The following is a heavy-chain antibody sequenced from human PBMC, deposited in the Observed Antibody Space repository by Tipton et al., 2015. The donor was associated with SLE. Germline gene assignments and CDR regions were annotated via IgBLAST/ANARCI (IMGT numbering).Heavy chain of an antibody. CDR2: IKSKTDGGTI. CDR1: GFTFNKAW. D-gene: IGHD3-10*01. CDR3: STNPTSGF. J-gene: IGHJ4*02. V-gene: IGHV3-15*01. Sequence: SLRLSCAASGFTFNKAWLSWVCQAPGKGLEWVSRIKSKTDGGTIDYAAPVKGRFTISRDDSGNALYLQMNSLKTEDTAVYYCSTNPTSGFWGQGTLVTVSS.